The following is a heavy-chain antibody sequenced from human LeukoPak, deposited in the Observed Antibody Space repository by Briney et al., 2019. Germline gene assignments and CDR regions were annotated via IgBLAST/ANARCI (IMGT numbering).Heavy chain of an antibody. CDR1: GFTCSSYW. V-gene: IGHV3-74*01. CDR3: ASDVQH. J-gene: IGHJ1*01. Sequence: GGSLRLSCAASGFTCSSYWMHWVRQAPGKGLVWFSRINSDGSSTSYADSVKGRFTISRDNAKDTLYLEMNSLRAEDTAVYYCASDVQHWGQGTLVTVSS. CDR2: INSDGSST.